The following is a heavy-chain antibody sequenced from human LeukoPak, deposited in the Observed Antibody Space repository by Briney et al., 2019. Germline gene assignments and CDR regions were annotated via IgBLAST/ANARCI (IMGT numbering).Heavy chain of an antibody. Sequence: SETLSLTCTVSGGSISSYYWSWIRQPPGKGLEWIGYIYYSGSTNYNPSLKSRVTISVDTSKNHFSLKLSYVPAAHTAVYYCARGGTYYYHSSGYYPDYWGQGTLVTVSS. V-gene: IGHV4-59*01. CDR2: IYYSGST. D-gene: IGHD3-22*01. CDR3: ARGGTYYYHSSGYYPDY. CDR1: GGSISSYY. J-gene: IGHJ4*02.